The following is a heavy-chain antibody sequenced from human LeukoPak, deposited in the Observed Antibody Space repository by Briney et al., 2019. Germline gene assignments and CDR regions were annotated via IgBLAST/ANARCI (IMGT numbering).Heavy chain of an antibody. CDR1: GYTFTDYY. J-gene: IGHJ4*02. V-gene: IGHV1-2*02. CDR3: ARTWIQVWCPDFDY. D-gene: IGHD5-18*01. CDR2: INPNSGGT. Sequence: APVKVSCKASGYTFTDYYMHWVRQAPGQGLEWMGWINPNSGGTNYAQKFQGRVTMTRDTSITTAYMELSGLRSDDTAVYYCARTWIQVWCPDFDYWGQGSLVTVSS.